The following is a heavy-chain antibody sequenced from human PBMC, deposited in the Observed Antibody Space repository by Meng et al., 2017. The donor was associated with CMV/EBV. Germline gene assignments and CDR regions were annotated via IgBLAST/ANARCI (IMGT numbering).Heavy chain of an antibody. D-gene: IGHD3-9*01. J-gene: IGHJ6*02. V-gene: IGHV1-18*01. CDR2: ISAYNGNT. CDR3: ARGGIRYPYYYGMDV. Sequence: ASVKVSCKASGYTFTSYGISWVRQAPGQGLEWMGWISAYNGNTNYAQKLQGRVTMTTDTSTSTAYMELRSLRSDDTAVYHCARGGIRYPYYYGMDVWGQGTTVTVSS. CDR1: GYTFTSYG.